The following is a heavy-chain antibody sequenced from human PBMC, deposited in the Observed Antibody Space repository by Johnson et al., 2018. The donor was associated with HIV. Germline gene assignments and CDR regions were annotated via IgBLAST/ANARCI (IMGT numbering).Heavy chain of an antibody. D-gene: IGHD5-18*01. CDR1: GFTFSSYG. CDR2: IWYDGSNK. V-gene: IGHV3-33*01. J-gene: IGHJ3*02. Sequence: QVQLVESGGGVVQPGRSLRLSCAASGFTFSSYGMHWVRQAPGKGLEWVAVIWYDGSNKYYADSVKGRFTISRENAKNSLYLQMNSLRAEDTALYYCAREVGIQLWSSDAFDIWGQGTMVTVSS. CDR3: AREVGIQLWSSDAFDI.